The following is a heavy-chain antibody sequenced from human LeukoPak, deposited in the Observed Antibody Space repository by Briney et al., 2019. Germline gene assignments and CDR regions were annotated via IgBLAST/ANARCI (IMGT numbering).Heavy chain of an antibody. Sequence: KPGGSLRLSCAASGFSFSSYNMNWVRRAPRKGLEWVSSIGTTTNSMYYADSLKGRFTISRDNAKNSLYLQMNSLRAEDTAVYYCARGPPGYCSSTSCRDNWFDPWGQGTLVTVSS. D-gene: IGHD2-2*03. CDR1: GFSFSSYN. CDR2: IGTTTNSM. J-gene: IGHJ5*02. V-gene: IGHV3-21*01. CDR3: ARGPPGYCSSTSCRDNWFDP.